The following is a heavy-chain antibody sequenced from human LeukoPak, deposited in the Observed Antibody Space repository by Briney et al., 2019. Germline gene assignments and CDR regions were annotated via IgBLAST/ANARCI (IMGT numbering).Heavy chain of an antibody. CDR3: ARDSHSSSSGYYYYYMDV. CDR1: GGSISSYY. CDR2: IYTSGST. D-gene: IGHD6-6*01. V-gene: IGHV4-4*07. Sequence: SETLSLTCTVSGGSISSYYWSWIRQPAGKGLEWIGRIYTSGSTNYNPSLKSRVTMSVDTSKNQFSLKLSSVTAADTAVYYCARDSHSSSSGYYYYYMDVWGKGTTVTVSS. J-gene: IGHJ6*03.